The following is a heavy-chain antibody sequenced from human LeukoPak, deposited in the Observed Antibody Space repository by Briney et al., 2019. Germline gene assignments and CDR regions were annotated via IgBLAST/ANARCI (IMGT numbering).Heavy chain of an antibody. Sequence: GALRLSFAASGFTFRDHHMDWVRQAPGKGLEGVGRTRNKANSYTTEYAASVKGRFTISRDDSKNSLYLQMNSLKTEDTAVYYCASLYGSGKRWVDPWGQGTLVTVSS. CDR1: GFTFRDHH. CDR3: ASLYGSGKRWVDP. J-gene: IGHJ5*02. CDR2: TRNKANSYTT. V-gene: IGHV3-72*01. D-gene: IGHD3-10*01.